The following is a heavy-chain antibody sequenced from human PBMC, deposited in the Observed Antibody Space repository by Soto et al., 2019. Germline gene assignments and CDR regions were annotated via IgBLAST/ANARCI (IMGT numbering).Heavy chain of an antibody. CDR1: GFTFSSYA. CDR2: ISYDGSNK. CDR3: ARDPPYYYDSNEFDY. J-gene: IGHJ4*02. V-gene: IGHV3-30-3*01. Sequence: VGSLRLSCAASGFTFSSYAMHWVRQAPGKGLEWVAVISYDGSNKYYADSVKGRFTISRDNSRNTLYLQMNSLRAEDTAVYYCARDPPYYYDSNEFDYWGQGTLVTVSS. D-gene: IGHD3-22*01.